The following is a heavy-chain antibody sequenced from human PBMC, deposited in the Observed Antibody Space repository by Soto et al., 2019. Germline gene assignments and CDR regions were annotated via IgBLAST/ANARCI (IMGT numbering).Heavy chain of an antibody. CDR2: MNPNSGNT. Sequence: AASVKVSCKASGYTFTSYDINWVRQATGQGLEWMGWMNPNSGNTGYAQKFQGRVTMTRNTSISTAYMELSSLRSEDTAVYYCVSEVPLDCSGGSCYQHYYYYGMDVWGQGTKVTVSS. J-gene: IGHJ6*02. CDR3: VSEVPLDCSGGSCYQHYYYYGMDV. CDR1: GYTFTSYD. D-gene: IGHD2-15*01. V-gene: IGHV1-8*01.